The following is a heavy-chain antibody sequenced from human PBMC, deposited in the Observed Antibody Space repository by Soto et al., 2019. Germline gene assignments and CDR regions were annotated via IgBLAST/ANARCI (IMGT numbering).Heavy chain of an antibody. V-gene: IGHV4-31*03. D-gene: IGHD6-6*01. CDR3: ARRGGSSSRYYYYAMAV. CDR1: SDSMNSGGYY. CDR2: IYSNGDT. Sequence: QVQLQESGPGLVKPSQTLSLTCSVSSDSMNSGGYYWSWIRQHPGKGLEWIGYIYSNGDTYYNPSLESRVTISVDTSKNQFSLNLTSVTAADTAVYYCARRGGSSSRYYYYAMAVWGQGTTVTVSS. J-gene: IGHJ6*02.